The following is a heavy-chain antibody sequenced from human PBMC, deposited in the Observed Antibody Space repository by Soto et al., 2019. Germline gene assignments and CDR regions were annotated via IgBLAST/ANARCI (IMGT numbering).Heavy chain of an antibody. CDR1: VFTFSSYG. J-gene: IGHJ5*02. CDR2: ISYDGSNK. Sequence: PGGSLRLSCAASVFTFSSYGMHWVRQAPGKGLEWVAVISYDGSNKYYADSVKGRFTISRDNSKNTLYLQMNSLRAEDTAVYYCAKVSSSRIHAPSNWFDPWGQGTLVTVSS. D-gene: IGHD6-13*01. CDR3: AKVSSSRIHAPSNWFDP. V-gene: IGHV3-30*18.